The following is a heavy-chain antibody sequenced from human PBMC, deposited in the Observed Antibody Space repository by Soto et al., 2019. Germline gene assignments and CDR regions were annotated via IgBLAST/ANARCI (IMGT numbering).Heavy chain of an antibody. CDR2: ISGSGGST. CDR1: GFTFSSYA. Sequence: GGSLRLSCAASGFTFSSYAMSWVRQAPGKGLEWVSAISGSGGSTYYPDSVKGRFTISRDNSKNTLYLQMNSLRAEDTALYYCAKDVRGGYYGSFDFWRQGAPVTVSS. D-gene: IGHD3-22*01. CDR3: AKDVRGGYYGSFDF. J-gene: IGHJ4*02. V-gene: IGHV3-23*01.